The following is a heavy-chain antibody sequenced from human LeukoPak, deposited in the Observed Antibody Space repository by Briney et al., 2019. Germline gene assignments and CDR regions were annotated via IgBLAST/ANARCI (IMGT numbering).Heavy chain of an antibody. Sequence: ASVKVSCKASGYTFTSYYMHWVRQAPGQGLEWMGIINPSGGSTSYAQKFQGRVTMTRDTSTSTVYMELSSLRSEDTAVYYCARVRYYGSGSYYTHPYFDYWGQGTLVTVSS. CDR2: INPSGGST. D-gene: IGHD3-10*01. J-gene: IGHJ4*02. CDR3: ARVRYYGSGSYYTHPYFDY. CDR1: GYTFTSYY. V-gene: IGHV1-46*03.